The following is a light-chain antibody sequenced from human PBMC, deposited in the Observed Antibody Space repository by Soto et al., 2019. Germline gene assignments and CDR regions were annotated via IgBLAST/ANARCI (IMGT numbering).Light chain of an antibody. J-gene: IGKJ1*01. V-gene: IGKV3-20*01. Sequence: EIVLTQSPGTLSLSPGERATLSCRASQSVRSRYLAWYQQKPGRAPMLLIYGSSNRATGIPDRFSGSGSGPDFTLTVSLLEPADFAVYFCQQYDTSPGTFGQGTKVEIK. CDR2: GSS. CDR3: QQYDTSPGT. CDR1: QSVRSRY.